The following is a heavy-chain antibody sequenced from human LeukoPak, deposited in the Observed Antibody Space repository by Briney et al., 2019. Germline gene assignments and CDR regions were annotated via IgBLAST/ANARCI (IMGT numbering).Heavy chain of an antibody. Sequence: ASVKVSCKASGYTFTDYYMHWVRQAPGQGLEWMGWINPNSGGTNYAQKFQGRVTMTRDTSISTAYMELRRLRSEDTAVYYCARVIGGSYHRSLRKYYYYYMDVWGKGTTVSISS. CDR3: ARVIGGSYHRSLRKYYYYYMDV. CDR1: GYTFTDYY. J-gene: IGHJ6*03. V-gene: IGHV1-2*02. D-gene: IGHD1-26*01. CDR2: INPNSGGT.